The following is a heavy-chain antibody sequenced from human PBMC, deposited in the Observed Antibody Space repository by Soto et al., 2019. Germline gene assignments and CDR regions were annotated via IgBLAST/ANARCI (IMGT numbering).Heavy chain of an antibody. CDR2: VSRNSKYI. V-gene: IGHV3-21*01. D-gene: IGHD4-17*01. CDR3: AREPDSGDYIQAFDY. CDR1: DFEFSTYA. Sequence: GGALRLSCAGSDFEFSTYAMNWVRQAPGKGLEWVSSVSRNSKYIFYADSVKGRFTISRDNAKNSLYLQMNSLTVEDTAVYFCAREPDSGDYIQAFDYWGQGTLVTVSS. J-gene: IGHJ4*02.